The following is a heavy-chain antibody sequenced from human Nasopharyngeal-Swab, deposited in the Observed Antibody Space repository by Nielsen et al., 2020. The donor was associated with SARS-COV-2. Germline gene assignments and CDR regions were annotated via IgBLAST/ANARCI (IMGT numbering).Heavy chain of an antibody. D-gene: IGHD1-26*01. J-gene: IGHJ3*02. CDR3: ARLEWELLPDAFDI. Sequence: SETLSLTCTVSGGSISSYYWTWIRQSPGKGLEWIGYIYYSGSTDYNPSLKSRVTISVDTSKNQFSLKLSSVTAADTAVYYCARLEWELLPDAFDIWGQGTMVTVSS. CDR2: IYYSGST. CDR1: GGSISSYY. V-gene: IGHV4-59*12.